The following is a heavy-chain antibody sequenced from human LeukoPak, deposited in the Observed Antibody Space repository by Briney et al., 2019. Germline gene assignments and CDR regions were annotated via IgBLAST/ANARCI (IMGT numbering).Heavy chain of an antibody. Sequence: PGGSLRLSCAASGFTFSSYWMSWVRQARGKGLEWVANIKQDGSEKYYVDSVKGRFTISRDNAKNSLYLQMNSLRAEDTAVYYCAREVNDSSGYYLSDYWGQGTLVTVSS. J-gene: IGHJ4*02. CDR3: AREVNDSSGYYLSDY. D-gene: IGHD3-22*01. V-gene: IGHV3-7*03. CDR2: IKQDGSEK. CDR1: GFTFSSYW.